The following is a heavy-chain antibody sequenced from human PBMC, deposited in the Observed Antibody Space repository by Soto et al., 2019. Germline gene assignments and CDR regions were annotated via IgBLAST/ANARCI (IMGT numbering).Heavy chain of an antibody. CDR1: GFTFSSYA. V-gene: IGHV3-23*01. CDR2: ISGSGGST. CDR3: AKVAPPVPYCSSTSCYPIGAFDI. D-gene: IGHD2-2*01. J-gene: IGHJ3*02. Sequence: EVQLLESGGGLVQPGGSLRLSCAASGFTFSSYAMSWVRQAPGKGLEWVSAISGSGGSTYYADSVKGRFTISRDNSKNTLYLQMNSLRAEDTAVYYCAKVAPPVPYCSSTSCYPIGAFDIWGQGTMVTVSS.